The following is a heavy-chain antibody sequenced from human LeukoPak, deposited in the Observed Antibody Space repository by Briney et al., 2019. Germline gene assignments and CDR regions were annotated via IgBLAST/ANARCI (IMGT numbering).Heavy chain of an antibody. J-gene: IGHJ5*02. Sequence: ASVKVSCKASGGTFSSYAISWVRQAPGQGLEWMGGIIPIFGTANYAQKFQGRVTITADKSTSTAYMELSSLRSEDTAVYYCASGSSWYWRFDPWGQGTLVTVSS. CDR3: ASGSSWYWRFDP. CDR1: GGTFSSYA. CDR2: IIPIFGTA. V-gene: IGHV1-69*06. D-gene: IGHD6-13*01.